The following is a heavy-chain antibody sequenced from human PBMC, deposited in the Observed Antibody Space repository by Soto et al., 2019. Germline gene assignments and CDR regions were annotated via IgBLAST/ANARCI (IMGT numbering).Heavy chain of an antibody. CDR2: IKQDGSEK. Sequence: LRLSCAASGFTFSSYWMSWVRQAPGKGLEWVANIKQDGSEKYYVDSVKGRFTISRDNAKNSLYLQMNSLRAEDTAVYYCARDRIRQWLANDYWGQGTLVTVSS. CDR1: GFTFSSYW. CDR3: ARDRIRQWLANDY. V-gene: IGHV3-7*01. J-gene: IGHJ4*02. D-gene: IGHD6-19*01.